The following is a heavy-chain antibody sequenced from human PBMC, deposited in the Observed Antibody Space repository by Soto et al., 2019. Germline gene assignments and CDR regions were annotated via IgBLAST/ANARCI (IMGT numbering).Heavy chain of an antibody. CDR2: INPNSGGT. Sequence: ASVKVSCKASGYTFTGYYMHWVRQAPGQGLEWMGWINPNSGGTNYAQKFQGWVTMTRDTSISTAYMELSRLRSDDTAVYYCARAGGGSGSYLPYYYYGMDVWGQGTTVTVSS. J-gene: IGHJ6*02. V-gene: IGHV1-2*04. CDR1: GYTFTGYY. CDR3: ARAGGGSGSYLPYYYYGMDV. D-gene: IGHD3-10*01.